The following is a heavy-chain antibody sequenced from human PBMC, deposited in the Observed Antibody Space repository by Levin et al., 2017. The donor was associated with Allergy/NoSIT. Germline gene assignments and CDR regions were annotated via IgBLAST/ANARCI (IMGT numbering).Heavy chain of an antibody. Sequence: PGGSLRLSCAASGFTFSSYGMHWVRQAPGKGLEWVAVIWYDGSNKYYADSVKGRFTISRDNSKNMVYLQVNSLRAEDTAVYYCARADGSGSGSYYNPYYFDFWGQGTLVTVSS. V-gene: IGHV3-33*01. CDR3: ARADGSGSGSYYNPYYFDF. J-gene: IGHJ4*02. CDR1: GFTFSSYG. CDR2: IWYDGSNK. D-gene: IGHD3-10*01.